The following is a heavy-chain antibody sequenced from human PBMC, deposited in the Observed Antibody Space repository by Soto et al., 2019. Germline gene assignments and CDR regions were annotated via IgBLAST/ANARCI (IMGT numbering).Heavy chain of an antibody. CDR2: IWYDGSNK. V-gene: IGHV3-33*01. Sequence: QVQLVESGGGVVQPGRSLRLSCAASGFTFSSYGMHWVRQAPGKGLEWVAVIWYDGSNKYYADSVKGRFTISRDNSKNTRYLQMNSLRAEDTAVYYCARDQVVLVPDETDFDYWGQGTLVTVSA. CDR3: ARDQVVLVPDETDFDY. CDR1: GFTFSSYG. J-gene: IGHJ4*02. D-gene: IGHD2-2*01.